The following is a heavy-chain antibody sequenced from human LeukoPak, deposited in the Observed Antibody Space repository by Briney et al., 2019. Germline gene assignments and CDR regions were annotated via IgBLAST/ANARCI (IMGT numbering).Heavy chain of an antibody. Sequence: GGSLRLSCAASGFTFDDYAMHWVRQAPGKGLEWVSGISWNSGSIGYADSVKARFTISRDNAKNSLYLQMNSLRAEDTALYYCAKDISRWFGELSDYWGQGTLVTVSS. CDR2: ISWNSGSI. D-gene: IGHD3-10*01. CDR1: GFTFDDYA. CDR3: AKDISRWFGELSDY. J-gene: IGHJ4*02. V-gene: IGHV3-9*01.